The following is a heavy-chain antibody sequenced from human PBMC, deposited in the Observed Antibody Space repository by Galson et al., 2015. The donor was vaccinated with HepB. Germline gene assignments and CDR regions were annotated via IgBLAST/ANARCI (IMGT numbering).Heavy chain of an antibody. D-gene: IGHD3-22*01. J-gene: IGHJ6*02. CDR1: GFTFSSYA. Sequence: LRLSCAASGFTFSSYAMSWVRQAPGKGLEWVSGISAGGGLTNYADSVKGRVTISRDNSKNTLYLQMNSLRAEGTAVYYCANRYYYDSSGYSYDDGMDVWGQGTTVTVSS. CDR3: ANRYYYDSSGYSYDDGMDV. CDR2: ISAGGGLT. V-gene: IGHV3-23*01.